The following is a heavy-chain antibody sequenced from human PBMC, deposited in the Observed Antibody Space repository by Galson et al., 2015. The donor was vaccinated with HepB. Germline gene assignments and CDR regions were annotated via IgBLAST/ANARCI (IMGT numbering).Heavy chain of an antibody. CDR2: IKSKTDGETT. D-gene: IGHD2-8*02. V-gene: IGHV3-15*01. Sequence: SLRLSCAASGFPFNNAWMTWVRQAPGMGLEWVGRIKSKTDGETTDYAAPVKGRFTISRDDSKNRLYLQMNSLKTEGTAVYYCTTDVYYSTYWSWLDPWGQGTPVTVSS. CDR1: GFPFNNAW. CDR3: TTDVYYSTYWSWLDP. J-gene: IGHJ5*02.